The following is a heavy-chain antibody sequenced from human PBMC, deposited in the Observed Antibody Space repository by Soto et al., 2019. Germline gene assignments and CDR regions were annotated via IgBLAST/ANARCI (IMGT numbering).Heavy chain of an antibody. Sequence: SETLSLTCAVSGGSFSCYYWSWIRQPTGKGLEWIGEINHSGSTNYNPSLKSRVTISVDTSKNQFSLKLSSVTAADTAVYYCARSRLVVAATPYFDYWGQGTLVTVSA. CDR1: GGSFSCYY. J-gene: IGHJ4*02. V-gene: IGHV4-34*01. CDR2: INHSGST. D-gene: IGHD2-15*01. CDR3: ARSRLVVAATPYFDY.